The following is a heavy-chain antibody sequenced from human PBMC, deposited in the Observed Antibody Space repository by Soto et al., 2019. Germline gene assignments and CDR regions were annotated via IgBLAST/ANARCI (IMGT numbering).Heavy chain of an antibody. D-gene: IGHD2-15*01. Sequence: EVHLVESGGGLVKPGGSLRLSCAVSGFTFSSCTMNWVRQAPGKGLEWVSSISPSSGHIYYADSVKGRFTIPRDNAKNSLFLQMNSLRGEDTAVYYCSGCSGGACHKNYGMDVWGQGTTVTVSS. CDR2: ISPSSGHI. V-gene: IGHV3-21*06. J-gene: IGHJ6*02. CDR3: SGCSGGACHKNYGMDV. CDR1: GFTFSSCT.